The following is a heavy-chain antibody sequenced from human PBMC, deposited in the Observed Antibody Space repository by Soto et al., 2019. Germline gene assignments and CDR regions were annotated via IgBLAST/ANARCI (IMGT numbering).Heavy chain of an antibody. Sequence: QVQLVQSGAEVKKAGASVKVSCKASGYTVVSYVISWVRQAPGQGLEWMGWVSAYNGNTNYAQNLQGRVTMTTDTSTSRAYMELRSLRSDDTAVYYCARGSDTVTTDWFDPWGQGTLVTVSS. CDR3: ARGSDTVTTDWFDP. V-gene: IGHV1-18*01. D-gene: IGHD4-4*01. CDR2: VSAYNGNT. J-gene: IGHJ5*02. CDR1: GYTVVSYV.